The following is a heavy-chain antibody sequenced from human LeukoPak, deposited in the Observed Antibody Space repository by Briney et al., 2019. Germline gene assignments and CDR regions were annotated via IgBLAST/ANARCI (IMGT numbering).Heavy chain of an antibody. CDR2: IYYSGST. Sequence: SETLSLTCTVSGGSISSYYWSWIRQPPGKGLEWIGYIYYSGSTNYNPSLKSRVTISVDTSKNQFSLKLSSVTAADTAVYYCARYVGLPLYYYYGMDVWGQGTTVTVSS. D-gene: IGHD1-7*01. J-gene: IGHJ6*02. V-gene: IGHV4-59*12. CDR1: GGSISSYY. CDR3: ARYVGLPLYYYYGMDV.